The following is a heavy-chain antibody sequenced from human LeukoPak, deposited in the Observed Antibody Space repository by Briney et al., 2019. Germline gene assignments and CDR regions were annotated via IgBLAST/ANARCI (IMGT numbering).Heavy chain of an antibody. CDR3: ARGPLRPVYYLDY. Sequence: SETLSLTCAVYGGSFSGYYWSWIRQPPGKGLEWIGEINHSGSTNYNPSLKSRVTISVDTSKNQFSLKLSSVTAADTAVYYCARGPLRPVYYLDYWGQGTLVTVSS. CDR2: INHSGST. D-gene: IGHD3-16*01. J-gene: IGHJ4*02. CDR1: GGSFSGYY. V-gene: IGHV4-34*01.